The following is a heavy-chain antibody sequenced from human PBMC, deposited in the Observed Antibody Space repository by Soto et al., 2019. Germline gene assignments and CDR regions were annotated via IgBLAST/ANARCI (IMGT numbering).Heavy chain of an antibody. D-gene: IGHD5-12*01. CDR1: GGSFNSYF. Sequence: QVQLQQWGAGLLKPSETLSLSCAVYGGSFNSYFWNWVRQPPGKGLEWIGEVTPSGGSNYNPSLKSRVTISKDTSKNQFSLQVTSVTAADTAVYYCTTSGRTWPDAFDIWAQGAMVTVSP. V-gene: IGHV4-34*01. CDR3: TTSGRTWPDAFDI. CDR2: VTPSGGS. J-gene: IGHJ3*02.